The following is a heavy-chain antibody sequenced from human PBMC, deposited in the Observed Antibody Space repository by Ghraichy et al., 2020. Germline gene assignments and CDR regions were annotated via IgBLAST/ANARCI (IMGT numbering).Heavy chain of an antibody. D-gene: IGHD6-13*01. CDR2: IYTSGST. V-gene: IGHV4-4*09. J-gene: IGHJ5*02. Sequence: SETLSLTCTVSGGSISSYYWSWIRQPPGKGLEWIGYIYTSGSTNYNPSLKSRVTISVDTSKNQFSLKLSSVTAADTAVYYCARHSSSWYSTTTRNNWFDPWGQGTLVTVSS. CDR1: GGSISSYY. CDR3: ARHSSSWYSTTTRNNWFDP.